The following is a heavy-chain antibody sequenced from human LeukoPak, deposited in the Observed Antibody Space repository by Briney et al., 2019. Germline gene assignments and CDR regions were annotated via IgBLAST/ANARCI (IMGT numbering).Heavy chain of an antibody. CDR2: INHSGST. CDR3: ARGWRYYDSSGMTRDYYYMDV. Sequence: PSETLSLTCTVSGYSISSGYYWGWIRQPPGKGLEWIGEINHSGSTNYNPSLKSRVTISVDTSKNQFSLKLSSVTAADTAVYYCARGWRYYDSSGMTRDYYYMDVWGKGTTVTVSS. D-gene: IGHD3-22*01. CDR1: GYSISSGYY. J-gene: IGHJ6*03. V-gene: IGHV4-38-2*02.